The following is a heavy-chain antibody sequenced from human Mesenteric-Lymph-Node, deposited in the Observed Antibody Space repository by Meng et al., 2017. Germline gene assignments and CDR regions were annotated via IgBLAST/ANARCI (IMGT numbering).Heavy chain of an antibody. V-gene: IGHV6-1*02. CDR2: TYIRYKWFS. CDR3: ARGPPNIVHNFDY. CDR1: CDTSCSACDD. J-gene: IGHJ4*02. D-gene: IGHD3-16*02. Sequence: PGLGAPSLNLSVTFALSCDTSCSACDDWNWIRQCPLRGMGLLGMTYIRYKWFSDYTPSVKSRTTIKADTSKNNLSLELRSVTADDSAMYYCARGPPNIVHNFDYWGQGTLVTVSS.